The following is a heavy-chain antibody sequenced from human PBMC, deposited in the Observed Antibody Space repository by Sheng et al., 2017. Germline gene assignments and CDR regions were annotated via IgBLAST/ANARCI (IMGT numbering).Heavy chain of an antibody. D-gene: IGHD1-26*01. CDR3: ARGDLLD. V-gene: IGHV3-23*01. J-gene: IGHJ4*02. Sequence: EVQLLESGGGLVQPGGSLRVSCAAAGFTFGNYAMAWVRQAPGKGLEWVSAISRSGDTTYYGDSVKGRFTISRDNYKNTLYLQMDSLRAEDTAVYYCARGDLLDWGQGTLVTVSS. CDR2: ISRSGDTT. CDR1: GFTFGNYA.